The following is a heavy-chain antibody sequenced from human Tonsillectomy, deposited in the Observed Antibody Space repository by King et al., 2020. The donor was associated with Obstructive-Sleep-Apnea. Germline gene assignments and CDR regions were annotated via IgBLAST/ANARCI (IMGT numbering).Heavy chain of an antibody. J-gene: IGHJ6*02. CDR2: IYYTGTT. CDR1: GGSVSSGSHY. D-gene: IGHD3-10*01. V-gene: IGHV4-61*01. Sequence: VQLQESGPGLLEPSETLALTCTVSGGSVSSGSHYWSWIRQPPGKGLELIGYIYYTGTTKYNPSLKSRVTVSVETSKNQFSLKLSSVTAADTAVYYCARDGGYGLDVWGQGTTVIVFS. CDR3: ARDGGYGLDV.